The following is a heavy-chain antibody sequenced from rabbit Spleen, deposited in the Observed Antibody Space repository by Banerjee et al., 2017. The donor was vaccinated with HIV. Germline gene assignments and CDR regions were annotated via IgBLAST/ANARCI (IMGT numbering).Heavy chain of an antibody. CDR3: ARDTSTSFSSYGMDL. V-gene: IGHV1S45*01. D-gene: IGHD1-1*01. Sequence: QEQLVESGGGLVRPEGSLTLTCKASGFSFSNKAVMCWVRQAPGKGLQWIACINAITGKAVYATWAKGRFTCSKTSSTTVTLQMTRLTAADTATYFCARDTSTSFSSYGMDLWGPGTLVTVS. CDR1: GFSFSNKAV. J-gene: IGHJ6*01. CDR2: INAITGKA.